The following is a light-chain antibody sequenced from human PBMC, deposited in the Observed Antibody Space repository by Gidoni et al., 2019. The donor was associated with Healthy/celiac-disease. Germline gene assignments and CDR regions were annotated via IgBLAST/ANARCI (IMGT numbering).Light chain of an antibody. J-gene: IGKJ1*01. CDR2: DAS. V-gene: IGKV1-5*01. CDR1: QSISSW. CDR3: QQYNSYWT. Sequence: DTQMTPSPSTLSASVGDRVTIPCRASQSISSWLAWYQQKPGKAPKLLIYDASSLESGVPSRFSGSGSGTEFTLTISSLQPDDFATYYCQQYNSYWTFGQGTKVEIK.